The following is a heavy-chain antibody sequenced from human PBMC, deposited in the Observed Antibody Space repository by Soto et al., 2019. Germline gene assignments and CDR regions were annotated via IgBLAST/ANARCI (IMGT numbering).Heavy chain of an antibody. CDR1: GFAFTNYA. J-gene: IGHJ6*02. CDR3: AKDGGFLTYNMDV. CDR2: ISGSGGAA. Sequence: QPGGSLRLSCAASGFAFTNYAMNWVRQAPGKGLEWVSVISGSGGAAYYADSVKGRFTISRDNSKNTLYLQMNSLRAEDTALYYCAKDGGFLTYNMDVWGQGTTVTVSS. D-gene: IGHD3-3*01. V-gene: IGHV3-23*01.